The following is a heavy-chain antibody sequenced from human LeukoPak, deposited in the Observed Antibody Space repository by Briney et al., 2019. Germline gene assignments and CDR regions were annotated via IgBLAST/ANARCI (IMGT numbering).Heavy chain of an antibody. Sequence: SETLSLTCSVSGDSISSSTYYWGWIRQPPGKGLEWIGSVHCSGTTYYNPSLKSRVTISVDTSKNQFSLRLSSVTAAGTAVYYCARDLADSKSYWGQGTLVTVSS. J-gene: IGHJ4*02. D-gene: IGHD2-15*01. CDR3: ARDLADSKSY. CDR2: VHCSGTT. V-gene: IGHV4-39*07. CDR1: GDSISSSTYY.